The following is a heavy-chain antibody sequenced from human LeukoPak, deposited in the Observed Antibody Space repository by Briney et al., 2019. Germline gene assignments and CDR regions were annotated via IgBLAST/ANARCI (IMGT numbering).Heavy chain of an antibody. D-gene: IGHD2-8*01. J-gene: IGHJ5*02. CDR1: GGSISSYY. CDR2: IYYSGST. Sequence: SETLSLTCTVSGGSISSYYWSWIRQPPGKGLEWIGYIYYSGSTNYNPSLKSRVTISVDTSKNQFSLKLSSVTAADTAVYYCARDNEKFRGFDPWGQGTLVTVSS. V-gene: IGHV4-59*01. CDR3: ARDNEKFRGFDP.